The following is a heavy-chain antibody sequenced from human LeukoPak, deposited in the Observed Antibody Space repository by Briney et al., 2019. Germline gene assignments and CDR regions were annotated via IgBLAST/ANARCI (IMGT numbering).Heavy chain of an antibody. V-gene: IGHV3-23*01. D-gene: IGHD4-17*01. CDR3: AKDLGGDYADNL. J-gene: IGHJ4*02. CDR2: ISGSGGTT. Sequence: PGGSLRLSCAASGFTFSSYAMSWVRQAPGKGLEWVSAISGSGGTTYYADSVRGRFTISRDNSKNTLYLQMNSLRTEDTAVYYCAKDLGGDYADNLWGQGTLVTVSS. CDR1: GFTFSSYA.